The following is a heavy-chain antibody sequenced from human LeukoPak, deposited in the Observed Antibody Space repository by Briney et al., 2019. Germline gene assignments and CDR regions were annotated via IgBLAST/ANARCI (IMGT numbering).Heavy chain of an antibody. D-gene: IGHD1-14*01. CDR1: GGSISSSSYY. V-gene: IGHV4-39*01. J-gene: IGHJ4*02. Sequence: SETLSLTCTVSGGSISSSSYYWGWIRQPPGKGLEWIGSIYYSGSTHYNPSLKSRVTISVDTSNNQFSLKLSSVTAADTAVYYCARGFRTGGSPLDYWGQGTLVTVSS. CDR3: ARGFRTGGSPLDY. CDR2: IYYSGST.